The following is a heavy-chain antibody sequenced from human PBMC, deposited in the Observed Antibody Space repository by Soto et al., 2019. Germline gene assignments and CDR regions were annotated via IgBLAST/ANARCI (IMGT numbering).Heavy chain of an antibody. Sequence: PGGSLILSCAASGFTFNTYAMSWVRQAPGTGLEWVSYVSGSGGTTDYAESVKGRFTISRDNSKNTLYLQMNSLRAEDTAIYYCAKERQYYDSSGYPISQFDYWGQGTLVTVSS. D-gene: IGHD3-22*01. J-gene: IGHJ4*02. V-gene: IGHV3-23*01. CDR2: VSGSGGTT. CDR3: AKERQYYDSSGYPISQFDY. CDR1: GFTFNTYA.